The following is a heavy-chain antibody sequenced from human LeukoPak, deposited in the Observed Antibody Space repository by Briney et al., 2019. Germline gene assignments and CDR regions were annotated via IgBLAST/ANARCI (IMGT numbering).Heavy chain of an antibody. D-gene: IGHD2-15*01. Sequence: SETLSLTCTVSGSSVSSGSYYWSWIRQPPGKGLEWIGYIYYSGSTNYNPSLKSRVTISVDTSKNQFSLKLSSVTAADTAVYYCAREDVVVVAATHYYYGMDVWGQGTTVTVSS. J-gene: IGHJ6*02. V-gene: IGHV4-61*01. CDR2: IYYSGST. CDR3: AREDVVVVAATHYYYGMDV. CDR1: GSSVSSGSYY.